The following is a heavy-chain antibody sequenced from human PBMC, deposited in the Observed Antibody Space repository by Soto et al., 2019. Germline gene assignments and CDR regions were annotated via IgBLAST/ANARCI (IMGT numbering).Heavy chain of an antibody. J-gene: IGHJ5*02. CDR1: GFTFDDYG. D-gene: IGHD3-10*01. V-gene: IGHV3-20*01. CDR3: ARVRMVRGDANWFDP. Sequence: GGSLRLSCAASGFTFDDYGMSWVRQAPGKGLESVSGINWNGGSTGYADSVKGRFTISRDNAKNSLYLQMNSLRAEDTALYHCARVRMVRGDANWFDPWGQGTLVTVSS. CDR2: INWNGGST.